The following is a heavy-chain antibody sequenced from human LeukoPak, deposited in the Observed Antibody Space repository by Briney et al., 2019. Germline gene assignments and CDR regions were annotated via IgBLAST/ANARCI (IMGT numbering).Heavy chain of an antibody. CDR2: ISSSGSTI. Sequence: PGGSLRLSCAASGFTFSDYYMSWIRQAPGKGLEWDSYISSSGSTIYYADSVKGRFTISRDNAKNSLYLQMNSLRAEDTAVYYCARDPLSDHYFDYWGQGTLVTVSS. CDR3: ARDPLSDHYFDY. J-gene: IGHJ4*02. CDR1: GFTFSDYY. V-gene: IGHV3-11*01.